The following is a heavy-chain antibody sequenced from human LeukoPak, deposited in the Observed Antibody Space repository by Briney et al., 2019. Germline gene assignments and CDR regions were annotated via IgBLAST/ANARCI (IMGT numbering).Heavy chain of an antibody. CDR3: ARLRCSGGDCYPNWFDP. CDR1: GGSFSVYY. V-gene: IGHV4-34*01. J-gene: IGHJ5*02. CDR2: VNHGGST. Sequence: SETLSLTCAVYGGSFSVYYWSWIRQSPGKGLEWIGEVNHGGSTKYNPSLKSRVTMSVNTSKDQFSLELRSVTAADTAVYYCARLRCSGGDCYPNWFDPWGQGTLVTVSS. D-gene: IGHD2-21*02.